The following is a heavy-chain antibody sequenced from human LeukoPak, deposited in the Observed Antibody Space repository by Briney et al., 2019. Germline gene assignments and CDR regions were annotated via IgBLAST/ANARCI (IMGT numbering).Heavy chain of an antibody. CDR1: GFIVSANY. CDR3: ARGKQCDS. CDR2: IYSGGSP. Sequence: GGSLRLSCAASGFIVSANYMNWVRQAPGKGLEWVSVIYSGGSPFYADPVRGRFTISRDNSKNTVYLQMNSLRVEDTAVYYCARGKQCDSWGQGTLVTVSS. J-gene: IGHJ4*02. V-gene: IGHV3-53*01. D-gene: IGHD4-11*01.